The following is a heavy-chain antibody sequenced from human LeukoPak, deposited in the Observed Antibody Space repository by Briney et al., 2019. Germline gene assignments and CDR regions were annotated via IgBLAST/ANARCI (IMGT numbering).Heavy chain of an antibody. Sequence: PGGSLRLSCAASGFTFSSYWMSWVRQAPGKGLEWAANIKQDGSEKYYVDSVKGRFTISRDSAKNSLYLQMNSLRAEDTAVYYCARDLGDIVVVPAAIGYWGQGTLVTVSS. CDR3: ARDLGDIVVVPAAIGY. D-gene: IGHD2-2*01. J-gene: IGHJ4*02. V-gene: IGHV3-7*01. CDR2: IKQDGSEK. CDR1: GFTFSSYW.